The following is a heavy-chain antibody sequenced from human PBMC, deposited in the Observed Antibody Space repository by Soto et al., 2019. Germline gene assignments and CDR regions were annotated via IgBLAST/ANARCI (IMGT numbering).Heavy chain of an antibody. Sequence: ASVKVSCKASGGSFGYRAVTWLRQAPGQGLGWMGHIFSDTADYAHTFQGRVTISADKSTATAYMQLDSLRSEDTAVYYCARDASYDILTGSGYNWFDPWGQGTLVTVSS. CDR2: IFSDTA. D-gene: IGHD3-9*01. CDR3: ARDASYDILTGSGYNWFDP. J-gene: IGHJ5*02. V-gene: IGHV1-69*06. CDR1: GGSFGYRA.